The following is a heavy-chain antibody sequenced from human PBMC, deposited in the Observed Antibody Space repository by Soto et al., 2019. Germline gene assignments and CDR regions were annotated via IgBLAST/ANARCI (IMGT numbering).Heavy chain of an antibody. CDR3: ATVDGSGCYDA. Sequence: NPSETLSLTCAVSGGYIVSGGYSWSWIRQPPGKGLEWIGTAYPRGNTYYDPSLKSRVTISLDLSKNQFSLNLNSVTAADPEVYYSATVDGSGCYDAWGQGTLVTVSS. CDR1: GGYIVSGGYS. D-gene: IGHD6-19*01. V-gene: IGHV4-30-2*01. J-gene: IGHJ4*02. CDR2: AYPRGNT.